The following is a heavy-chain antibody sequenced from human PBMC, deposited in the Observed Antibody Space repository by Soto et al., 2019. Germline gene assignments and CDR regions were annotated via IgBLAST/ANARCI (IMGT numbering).Heavy chain of an antibody. V-gene: IGHV1-2*02. D-gene: IGHD3-22*01. J-gene: IGHJ4*02. CDR2: INPNSGGT. CDR1: GYTFTGYY. Sequence: ASVKVSCKASGYTFTGYYMHWMRQAPGQGLEWMGWINPNSGGTNYAQKFQGRVTMTRDTSISTAYMELSRLRSDDTAVYYCARVYDSSGYYSGYWGQGTLVNVSS. CDR3: ARVYDSSGYYSGY.